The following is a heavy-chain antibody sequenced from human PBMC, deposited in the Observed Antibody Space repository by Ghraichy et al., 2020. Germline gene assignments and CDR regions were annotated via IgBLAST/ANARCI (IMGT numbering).Heavy chain of an antibody. V-gene: IGHV3-13*01. CDR1: GFRFSSYD. Sequence: LTCAASGFRFSSYDMHWVRQATGKGLEGVSAIGTASDTHYPGSVKGRFTISRENAKNSLYLQMNSLRAGDTAVYYCARGGPRSYYYGMDVWGQGTTVTVSS. CDR3: ARGGPRSYYYGMDV. CDR2: IGTASDT. J-gene: IGHJ6*02.